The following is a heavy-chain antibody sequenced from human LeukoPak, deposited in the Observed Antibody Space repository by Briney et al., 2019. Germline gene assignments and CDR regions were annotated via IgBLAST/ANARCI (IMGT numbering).Heavy chain of an antibody. CDR3: ARRPGPGYSYAYYFDY. Sequence: PGESLKISCKGSGYSFTSYWIGWLRQMPGKGLEWMGVIYPGDSNIRYSPSFQGRVTISADNSITTAYLQWSSLTASDTAIYYCARRPGPGYSYAYYFDYWGQGALVTVSS. CDR1: GYSFTSYW. CDR2: IYPGDSNI. J-gene: IGHJ4*02. D-gene: IGHD5-18*01. V-gene: IGHV5-51*01.